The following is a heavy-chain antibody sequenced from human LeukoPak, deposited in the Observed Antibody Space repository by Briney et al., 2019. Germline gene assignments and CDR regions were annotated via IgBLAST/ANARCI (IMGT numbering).Heavy chain of an antibody. V-gene: IGHV3-73*01. Sequence: PGGSLRLSCAASGFTFSGSGMHWVRQTSGKGLEWVGRIRSKTNNYATAFAASLKGRFTISRDDSKNTVYLHINSLKNEDTAVYYCAKRIAVAGPYFDYWGQGALVTVSS. D-gene: IGHD6-19*01. CDR1: GFTFSGSG. CDR3: AKRIAVAGPYFDY. CDR2: IRSKTNNYAT. J-gene: IGHJ4*02.